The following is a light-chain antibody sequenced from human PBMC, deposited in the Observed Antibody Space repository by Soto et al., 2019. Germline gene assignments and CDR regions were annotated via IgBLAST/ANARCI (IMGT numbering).Light chain of an antibody. CDR3: QHRSSWPT. V-gene: IGKV3-11*01. J-gene: IGKJ2*01. CDR1: QSVNSY. Sequence: EIVLTQSPATLSLSPGERATLSCRASQSVNSYLAWYQQKCGQAPRLLIYDTSNRATGIPDRFSGSGSGTDFTLTISSLEPEDFAVYYCQHRSSWPTFGQGTRLEIK. CDR2: DTS.